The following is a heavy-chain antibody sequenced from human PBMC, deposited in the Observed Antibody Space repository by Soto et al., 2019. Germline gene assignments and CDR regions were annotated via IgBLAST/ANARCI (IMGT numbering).Heavy chain of an antibody. J-gene: IGHJ4*02. D-gene: IGHD3-3*01. CDR3: ARALATHYDFWSGAAPFDY. CDR1: GGTFSSYA. Sequence: ASVKVSCKASGGTFSSYAISWVRQAPGQGLEWMGGIIPIFGTANYAQKFQGRVTITADESTSTAYMELSSLRSEDTAVYYCARALATHYDFWSGAAPFDYWGQGTLVTVSS. V-gene: IGHV1-69*13. CDR2: IIPIFGTA.